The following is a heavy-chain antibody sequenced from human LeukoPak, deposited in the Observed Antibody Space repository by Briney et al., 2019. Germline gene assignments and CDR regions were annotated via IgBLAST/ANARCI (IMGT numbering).Heavy chain of an antibody. V-gene: IGHV3-43*02. D-gene: IGHD5-18*01. J-gene: IGHJ6*03. CDR1: ACTFDDYA. CDR3: AKAATAMAHYYYYYMDV. CDR2: ISGDGGST. Sequence: PGGSLKLSCAASACTFDDYAMHWVRPAPGKGLEWVSLISGDGGSTYYADSVKGRFTISRDNSKNSLYLQMNSLRTEDTALYYCAKAATAMAHYYYYYMDVWGKGTTVTVSS.